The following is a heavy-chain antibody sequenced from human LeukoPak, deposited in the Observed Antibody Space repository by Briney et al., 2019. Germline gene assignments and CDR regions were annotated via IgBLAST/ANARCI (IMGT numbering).Heavy chain of an antibody. CDR2: ISSSGSTI. D-gene: IGHD1-26*01. J-gene: IGHJ4*02. CDR1: GFTFSSYE. Sequence: QSGGSLRLSCAASGFTFSSYEMNWVRQAPGKGLEWVSYISSSGSTIYYADSVKGRFTISRDNAKNSLYLQMNSLRAEDTAVYYCARVGAVGATDLDYWGQGTLVTVSS. V-gene: IGHV3-48*03. CDR3: ARVGAVGATDLDY.